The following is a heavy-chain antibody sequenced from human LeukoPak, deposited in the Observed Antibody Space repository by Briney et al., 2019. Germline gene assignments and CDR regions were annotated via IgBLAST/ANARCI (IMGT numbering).Heavy chain of an antibody. CDR1: GFTFSNYG. V-gene: IGHV3-30*03. Sequence: GGSLGLSCAASGFTFSNYGMHWVRQAPGKGLEWVAVISYDGSNEYYADSAKGRFTISRDNSNNALYLQMNSLRAEDTAVYYCARNNYYDSSDDAFDIWGQGTMVTVSS. J-gene: IGHJ3*02. CDR2: ISYDGSNE. CDR3: ARNNYYDSSDDAFDI. D-gene: IGHD3-22*01.